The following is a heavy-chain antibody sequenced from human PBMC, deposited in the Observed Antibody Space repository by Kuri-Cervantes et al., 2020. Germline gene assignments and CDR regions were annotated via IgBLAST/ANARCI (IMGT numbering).Heavy chain of an antibody. Sequence: GSLRLSCTVSGGSVSSGSYYWSWIRQPPGKGLEWIGYIYYSGSTNYNPSLKSRVTISVDKSKNQFSLKLSSVTAADTAVYYCARTGDYNHYYYYMDVWGKGTTVTVSS. CDR1: GGSVSSGSYY. V-gene: IGHV4-61*01. J-gene: IGHJ6*03. D-gene: IGHD4-17*01. CDR3: ARTGDYNHYYYYMDV. CDR2: IYYSGST.